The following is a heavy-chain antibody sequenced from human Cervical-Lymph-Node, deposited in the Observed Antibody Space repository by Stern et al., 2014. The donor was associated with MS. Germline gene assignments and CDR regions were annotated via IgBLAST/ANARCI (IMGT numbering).Heavy chain of an antibody. V-gene: IGHV1-69*01. D-gene: IGHD1-26*01. CDR3: ARGSPIVEAHRGYFDY. Sequence: QLVQSGAEVKKPGSSVKVSCKASGGPFSSYAISWVRQAPGQGLEWMGGIIPIFGTANYAPKFQGRVTINADESTSTAYMELSSLRSEDTAVYYCARGSPIVEAHRGYFDYWGQGTLVTVSS. CDR1: GGPFSSYA. J-gene: IGHJ4*02. CDR2: IIPIFGTA.